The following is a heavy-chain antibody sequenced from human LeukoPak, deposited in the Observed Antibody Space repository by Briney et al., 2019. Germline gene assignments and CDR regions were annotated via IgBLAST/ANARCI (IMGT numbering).Heavy chain of an antibody. D-gene: IGHD1-7*01. Sequence: GGSLRLSCAASGFTFSRYRMSWVRQAPGKGLEWVANIKEDGRERYYVDSVKGRFTISRDNAKNSLYLQMNSLRAEDTAVYYCARITGARDHWGQGTLVTVSS. V-gene: IGHV3-7*01. CDR3: ARITGARDH. CDR2: IKEDGRER. J-gene: IGHJ4*02. CDR1: GFTFSRYR.